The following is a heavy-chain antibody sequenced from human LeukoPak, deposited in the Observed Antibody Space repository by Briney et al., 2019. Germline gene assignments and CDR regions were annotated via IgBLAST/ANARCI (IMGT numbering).Heavy chain of an antibody. J-gene: IGHJ4*02. CDR3: ARDGDSAVATRVFDY. D-gene: IGHD5-18*01. CDR1: GFTFSSYG. V-gene: IGHV3-33*01. Sequence: PGGSLRLSCAASGFTFSSYGIHWVRQAPGKGLEWVAVIWYDGSNKYYADSVKGRFTISRDNSKNTLYLQMNSLGVEDTAVYYCARDGDSAVATRVFDYWGQGTLVTVSS. CDR2: IWYDGSNK.